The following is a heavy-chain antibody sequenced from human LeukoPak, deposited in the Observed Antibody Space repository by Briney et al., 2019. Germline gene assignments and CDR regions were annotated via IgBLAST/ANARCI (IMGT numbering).Heavy chain of an antibody. Sequence: GGSLRLSGAASGFTFTSYAMSWVRQAPGKGLEWFSSISGSGDNTFYADSVKGRFTISRDNSKNTLYLQMNTLRAEDTAAYHCAKGRNEDGDAALNYWGQGTLVTVSS. D-gene: IGHD4-17*01. CDR3: AKGRNEDGDAALNY. V-gene: IGHV3-23*01. CDR2: ISGSGDNT. CDR1: GFTFTSYA. J-gene: IGHJ4*02.